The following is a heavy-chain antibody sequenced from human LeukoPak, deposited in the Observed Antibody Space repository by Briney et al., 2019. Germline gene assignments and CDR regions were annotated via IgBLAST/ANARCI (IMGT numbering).Heavy chain of an antibody. CDR3: ARDPSGGRYFDMNFDY. CDR2: IWYDGSNR. Sequence: GGSLRLSCAASGFTFSSYGMHWVRQAPGKGLEWVAVIWYDGSNRYHTDSVKGRFTISRDNSKNTLYLQMNSLRAKDTAVYYCARDPSGGRYFDMNFDYWGQGTLVTVSS. J-gene: IGHJ4*02. CDR1: GFTFSSYG. V-gene: IGHV3-33*01. D-gene: IGHD3-9*01.